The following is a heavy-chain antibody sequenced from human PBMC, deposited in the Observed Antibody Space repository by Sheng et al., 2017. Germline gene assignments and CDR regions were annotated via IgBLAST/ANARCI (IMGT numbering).Heavy chain of an antibody. Sequence: QVQLQESGPGLVKPSQTLSLTCTVSGGSISSGSYYWSWIRQPAGKGLEWIGRIYTSGSTNYNPSLKSRVTISVDTSKNQFSLKLSSVTAADTAVYYCARLGASSRSYWGQGTLVTVSS. D-gene: IGHD1-26*01. V-gene: IGHV4-61*02. CDR1: GGSISSGSYY. CDR3: ARLGASSRSY. J-gene: IGHJ4*02. CDR2: IYTSGST.